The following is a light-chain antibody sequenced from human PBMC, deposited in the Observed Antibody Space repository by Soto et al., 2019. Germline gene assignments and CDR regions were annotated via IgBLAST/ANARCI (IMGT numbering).Light chain of an antibody. V-gene: IGLV2-18*01. CDR1: STDFVSYNR. Sequence: QSVLTQPPSVSGSPGQSVTISCTGTSTDFVSYNRLSWYQQPPGTAPKLIIYEASNRPSGVPDRFSGSKSGNTASLTISGLQAADEADYYCSLYTSENTYVFGTGTKVTVL. CDR2: EAS. J-gene: IGLJ1*01. CDR3: SLYTSENTYV.